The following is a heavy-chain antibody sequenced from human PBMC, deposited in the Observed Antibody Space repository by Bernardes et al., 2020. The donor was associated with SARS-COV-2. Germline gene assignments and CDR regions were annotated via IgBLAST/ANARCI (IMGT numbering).Heavy chain of an antibody. J-gene: IGHJ2*01. V-gene: IGHV4-39*01. Sequence: SETLSLTCTVSGDSVSSSSYFWGWIRQPPGKGLEWIGSIYSGGITYYNPSLKSRATISVDTSKNQFSLQLTSVTAADTAMYYCASTPVTMILVVITYYYFDLWGRVALVTVTS. CDR3: ASTPVTMILVVITYYYFDL. CDR1: GDSVSSSSYF. D-gene: IGHD3-22*01. CDR2: IYSGGIT.